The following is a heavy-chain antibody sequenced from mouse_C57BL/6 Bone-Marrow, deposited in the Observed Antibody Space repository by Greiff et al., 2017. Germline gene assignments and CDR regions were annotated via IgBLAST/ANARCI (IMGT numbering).Heavy chain of an antibody. CDR3: ARKDYGSSDAGY. Sequence: VQLQQPGAELVRPGSSVKLSCKASGYTFTSYWMDWVKQRPGQGLEWIGNIYPSDSETHYNQKFKDKATLTVDKSSSTAYMQLSSLTSEDSAVYYCARKDYGSSDAGYWGQGTTLTVSS. D-gene: IGHD1-1*01. J-gene: IGHJ2*01. CDR1: GYTFTSYW. CDR2: IYPSDSET. V-gene: IGHV1-61*01.